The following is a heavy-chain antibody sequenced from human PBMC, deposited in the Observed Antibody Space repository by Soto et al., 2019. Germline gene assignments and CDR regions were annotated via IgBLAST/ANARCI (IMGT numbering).Heavy chain of an antibody. Sequence: QVQLQESGPGLVKASQTLSLTCNVSGGSISSGGYYWTWIRQHPGKGLEWIGNIHHSGSIFYNPSLKSRVARSVDTSKNQFALKLSSVTAADTAVYFCVRGVLSWGQGTLVTVSS. J-gene: IGHJ1*01. CDR2: IHHSGSI. CDR1: GGSISSGGYY. V-gene: IGHV4-31*03. CDR3: VRGVLS.